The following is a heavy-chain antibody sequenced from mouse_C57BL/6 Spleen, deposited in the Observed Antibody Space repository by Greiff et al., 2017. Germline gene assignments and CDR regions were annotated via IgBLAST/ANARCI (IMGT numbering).Heavy chain of an antibody. J-gene: IGHJ3*01. V-gene: IGHV1-22*01. CDR1: GYTFTDYN. CDR2: INPNNGGT. Sequence: EVQLQESGPELVKPGASVKMSCTASGYTFTDYNMHWVKQSPGKSLEWIGYINPNNGGTSYNQKFKGKATLTVNTSSSTAYMELRSLTSEDSAVYYCARDGWFAYWGQGTLVTVSA. D-gene: IGHD2-3*01. CDR3: ARDGWFAY.